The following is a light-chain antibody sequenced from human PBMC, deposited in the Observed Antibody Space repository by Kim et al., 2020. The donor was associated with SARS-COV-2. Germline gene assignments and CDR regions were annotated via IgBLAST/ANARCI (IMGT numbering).Light chain of an antibody. V-gene: IGKV1-5*03. CDR3: RQYDTYPIT. J-gene: IGKJ2*01. CDR2: KAA. Sequence: GDSGTITGRGGQIISNWWAWIKRKPGRAAKLVIYKAAKLVTGIPTRCSGSGSGIQCTLTIRSLQPDDSATYNSRQYDTYPITFGEGTKLEI. CDR1: QIISNW.